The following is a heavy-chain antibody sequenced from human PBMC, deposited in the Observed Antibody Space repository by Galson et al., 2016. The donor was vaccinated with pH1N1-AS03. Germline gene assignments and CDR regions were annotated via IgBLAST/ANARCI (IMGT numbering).Heavy chain of an antibody. V-gene: IGHV4-61*09. CDR1: GGSISTAGYY. CDR3: AKRTPIPDGSPTCASAFDL. CDR2: KYTSGST. D-gene: IGHD2-21*01. Sequence: TLSLTCTVSGGSISTAGYYWTWFRQPAGKGPEWIGHKYTSGSTNYNPSLKSRVSISVDRSKSQFSLTLRSMTAADTAVYYCAKRTPIPDGSPTCASAFDLWGQGALVTVSS. J-gene: IGHJ4*02.